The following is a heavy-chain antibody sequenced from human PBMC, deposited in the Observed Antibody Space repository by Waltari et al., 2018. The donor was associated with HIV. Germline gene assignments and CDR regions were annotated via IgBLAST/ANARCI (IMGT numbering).Heavy chain of an antibody. J-gene: IGHJ3*01. D-gene: IGHD3-22*01. CDR2: IYTSGTT. CDR3: ARGPQTTYYSDSSGYRGAFDV. Sequence: QVQLQESGPGLVKPSETLSLTCSVSGGSISSYYGSWIWQPSGQAPEWIGRIYTSGTTNSNPSLKSRVTMSVDTSKNQFSLKLSSVTAADTAVYYCARGPQTTYYSDSSGYRGAFDVWGQGTMVTVSS. V-gene: IGHV4-4*07. CDR1: GGSISSYY.